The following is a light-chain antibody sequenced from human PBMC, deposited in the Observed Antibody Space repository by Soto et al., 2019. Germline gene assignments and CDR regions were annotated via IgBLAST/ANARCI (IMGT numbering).Light chain of an antibody. J-gene: IGLJ1*01. V-gene: IGLV2-14*01. CDR3: SSYTSSSTRV. Sequence: QSLRTQPASVSGSPGQSITMSCTRTISDVAGYNSVPWYQQHPGKAPKLVIYEVTNRPAGISNRFSGSKSGNTASLTISGLQAEDEADYYCSSYTSSSTRVFGTGTKVTVL. CDR1: ISDVAGYNS. CDR2: EVT.